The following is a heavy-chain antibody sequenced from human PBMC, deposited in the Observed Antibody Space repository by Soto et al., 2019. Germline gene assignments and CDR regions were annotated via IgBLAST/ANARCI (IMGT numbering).Heavy chain of an antibody. J-gene: IGHJ5*02. Sequence: QVQLVQSGAEVKKPGASVKVSCKASGYTFTSYNMHWVRQAPGQGLELVGRINPLGFSTTYAQKFRGTVIVTMDTSTFNGYMELRILRTDDTAGLYCARAIVRFVALYWFDPWGQGTLVTVSP. CDR1: GYTFTSYN. CDR2: INPLGFST. V-gene: IGHV1-46*01. D-gene: IGHD1-26*01. CDR3: ARAIVRFVALYWFDP.